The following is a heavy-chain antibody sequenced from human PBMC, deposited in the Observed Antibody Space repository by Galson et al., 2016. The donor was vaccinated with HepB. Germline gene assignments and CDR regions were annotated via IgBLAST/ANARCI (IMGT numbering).Heavy chain of an antibody. V-gene: IGHV3-73*01. D-gene: IGHD4-17*01. CDR3: IRHHTVTTLGS. J-gene: IGHJ5*02. Sequence: SLRLSCAASRFTFSGSAMHWVRQASGKGLEWVGRIRSKANSYATAYIASVKGRFTISRDDSKNTAYLQMNSLKTEDTAVYYCIRHHTVTTLGSWGQGTLVTVSS. CDR1: RFTFSGSA. CDR2: IRSKANSYAT.